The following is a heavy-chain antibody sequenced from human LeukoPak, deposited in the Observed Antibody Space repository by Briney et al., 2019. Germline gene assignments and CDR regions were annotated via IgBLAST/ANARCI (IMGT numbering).Heavy chain of an antibody. V-gene: IGHV4-38-2*02. J-gene: IGHJ4*02. Sequence: SETLSLTCTVSGYSISSGYYWGWIRQPPGKGLEWIGSIYHSGSTYYYPSLKRRVTISVDTYKNQFSLKLSSVTAADTAVYYCAGSPQGWEPFDYWGQGTLVTVSS. D-gene: IGHD1-26*01. CDR3: AGSPQGWEPFDY. CDR1: GYSISSGYY. CDR2: IYHSGST.